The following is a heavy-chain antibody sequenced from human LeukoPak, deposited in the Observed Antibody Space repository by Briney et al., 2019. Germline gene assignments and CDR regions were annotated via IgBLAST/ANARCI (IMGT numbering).Heavy chain of an antibody. CDR1: GFTFSDYY. D-gene: IGHD3-3*01. Sequence: GGSLRLSCAASGFTFSDYYMSWIRQAPGKGLEWVSYISSGGSTIYYADSVKGRFTISRDNAKNSLYLQMNSLRAEDTAVYYCARSPLDYDFWSGYYTPYFDYWGQGTLVTVSS. CDR2: ISSGGSTI. J-gene: IGHJ4*02. CDR3: ARSPLDYDFWSGYYTPYFDY. V-gene: IGHV3-11*01.